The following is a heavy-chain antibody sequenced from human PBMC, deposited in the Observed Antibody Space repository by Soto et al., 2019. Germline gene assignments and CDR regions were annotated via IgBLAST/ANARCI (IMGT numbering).Heavy chain of an antibody. Sequence: QVQLQESGPGLVKPSETLSLTCTVSGGSISSYYWSWIRQPPGKGLEWIGYIYYSGSTNYNPSLKSRVTISVDTSKNQFSLKLSSVTAADTAVYYCARAMGRDPVTFDIWGQGTMVTVSS. V-gene: IGHV4-59*01. CDR1: GGSISSYY. CDR2: IYYSGST. J-gene: IGHJ3*02. CDR3: ARAMGRDPVTFDI. D-gene: IGHD3-10*01.